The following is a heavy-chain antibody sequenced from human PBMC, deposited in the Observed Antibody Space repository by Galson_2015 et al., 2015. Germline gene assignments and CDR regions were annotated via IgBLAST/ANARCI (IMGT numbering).Heavy chain of an antibody. D-gene: IGHD5-12*01. Sequence: SLRLSCAASGFTFSSYWMSWVRQAPGKGLEWVANIKQDGSEKYYVDSVKGRFTISRDDAKNSLYLQMNSLRAEDTAVYYCARLFTRYSGYDWGSYFDYWGQGTLVTVSS. CDR3: ARLFTRYSGYDWGSYFDY. V-gene: IGHV3-7*01. CDR1: GFTFSSYW. J-gene: IGHJ4*02. CDR2: IKQDGSEK.